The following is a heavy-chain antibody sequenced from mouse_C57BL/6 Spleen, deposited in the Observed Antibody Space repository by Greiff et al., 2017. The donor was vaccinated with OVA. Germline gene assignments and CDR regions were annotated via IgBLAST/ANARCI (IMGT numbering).Heavy chain of an antibody. D-gene: IGHD2-10*01. CDR3: ARSGAYYPLDY. CDR1: GFTFTDYY. CDR2: IRNKANGYTT. V-gene: IGHV7-3*01. J-gene: IGHJ2*01. Sequence: DVMLVESGGGLVQPGGSLSLSCAASGFTFTDYYMSWVRQPPGKALEWLGFIRNKANGYTTEYSASVKGRFTISRDNSQSILYLQMNALRAEDSATYYCARSGAYYPLDYWGQGTTLTVSS.